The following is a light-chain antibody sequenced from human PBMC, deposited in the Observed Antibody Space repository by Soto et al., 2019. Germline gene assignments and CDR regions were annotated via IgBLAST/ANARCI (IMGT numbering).Light chain of an antibody. CDR2: GAS. CDR3: QQYVSSPRT. CDR1: QSVSNNY. V-gene: IGKV3-20*01. Sequence: EIVLTQSPGILSLSPGERATLSCRASQSVSNNYLAWYQQKPGQAPRLLIYGASSRATGIPDRFSGSESGTDFTLTISSLEPEDFAVYYCQQYVSSPRTFGQGTQV. J-gene: IGKJ1*01.